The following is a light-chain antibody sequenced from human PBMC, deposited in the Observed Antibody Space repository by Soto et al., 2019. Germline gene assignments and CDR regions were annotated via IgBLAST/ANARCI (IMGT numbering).Light chain of an antibody. CDR3: QQSYSTPRMYT. CDR2: AAS. V-gene: IGKV1-39*01. CDR1: QSISSY. Sequence: DIQMTQSPSSLSASVGDRVTITCRASQSISSYLNWYQQKPGKAPKLLIYAASSLQSGVPSRFSGSGSGTDFTLNISSLQPEDFATYYCQQSYSTPRMYTFGQGTKLEIK. J-gene: IGKJ2*01.